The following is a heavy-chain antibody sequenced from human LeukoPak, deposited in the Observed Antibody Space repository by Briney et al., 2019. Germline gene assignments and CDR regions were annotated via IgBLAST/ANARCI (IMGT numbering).Heavy chain of an antibody. D-gene: IGHD6-19*01. CDR3: AREEGIAVAGSYYYYGMDV. CDR1: GGSISSYY. Sequence: SSETLSLTCTVSGGSISSYYWSWIRQPAGKGLEWIGRIYTSGSTNYNPSLKSRVTMSVDTSKNQFSLKLSSVTAADTAVYYCAREEGIAVAGSYYYYGMDVWGQGTTVTVSS. CDR2: IYTSGST. J-gene: IGHJ6*02. V-gene: IGHV4-4*07.